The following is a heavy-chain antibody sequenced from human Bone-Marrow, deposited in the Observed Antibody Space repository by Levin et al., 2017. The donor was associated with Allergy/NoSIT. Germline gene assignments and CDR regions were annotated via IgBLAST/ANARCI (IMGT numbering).Heavy chain of an antibody. J-gene: IGHJ6*02. CDR2: IINVFDAA. CDR1: GGRFSTSA. D-gene: IGHD2-2*01. Sequence: SVKVSCKASGGRFSTSAISWMRQAPGQGLEWMGGIINVFDAANYAQKFEGRVSITADESTSTGYMELTGLRSDDTAVYYCALGDVPAEDPYYYYGLDVWGQGTTVTVSS. CDR3: ALGDVPAEDPYYYYGLDV. V-gene: IGHV1-69*13.